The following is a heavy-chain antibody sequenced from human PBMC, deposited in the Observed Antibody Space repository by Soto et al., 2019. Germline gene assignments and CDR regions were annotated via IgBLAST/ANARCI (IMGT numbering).Heavy chain of an antibody. J-gene: IGHJ6*03. V-gene: IGHV1-18*04. D-gene: IGHD3-16*02. CDR3: ARDPTAAYYDYIWGSYRYMDV. Sequence: ASVKVSCKASGYTFTGYYMHWVRQAPGQGLEWMGWINPNSGNTNYAQKLQGRVTMTTDTSTSTAYMELRSLRSDDTAVYYCARDPTAAYYDYIWGSYRYMDVWGKGTTVTVSS. CDR1: GYTFTGYY. CDR2: INPNSGNT.